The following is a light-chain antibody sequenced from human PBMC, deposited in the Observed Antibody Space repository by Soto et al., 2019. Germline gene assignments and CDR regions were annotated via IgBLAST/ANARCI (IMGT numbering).Light chain of an antibody. CDR3: KQRTNLPRYT. Sequence: EIVLTQSPATLSLSPGERATLSCRASQSVSSYLAWYQQKPGQAPRLLLYDASNRATGIPARFSGSGYGATLTLTIGTLYPEDFAVYCCKQRTNLPRYTFCQGTHLEIK. J-gene: IGKJ2*01. CDR1: QSVSSY. CDR2: DAS. V-gene: IGKV3-11*01.